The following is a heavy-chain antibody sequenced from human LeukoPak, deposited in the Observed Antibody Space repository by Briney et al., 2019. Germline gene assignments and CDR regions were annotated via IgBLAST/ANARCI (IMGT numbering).Heavy chain of an antibody. CDR3: ARVKDYYGSGSYYPILLRYKNWFDP. CDR1: GYTFTSYG. Sequence: SVKVSCKASGYTFTSYGISWVRQAPGQGLEWMGWISAYNGNTNYAQKLQGRVTMTTDTSTSTAYMELRSLRSDDTAVYYCARVKDYYGSGSYYPILLRYKNWFDPWGQGTLVTVSS. V-gene: IGHV1-18*01. J-gene: IGHJ5*02. D-gene: IGHD3-10*01. CDR2: ISAYNGNT.